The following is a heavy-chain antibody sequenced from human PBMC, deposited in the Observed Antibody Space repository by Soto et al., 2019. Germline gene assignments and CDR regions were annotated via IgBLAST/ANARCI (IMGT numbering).Heavy chain of an antibody. J-gene: IGHJ4*02. D-gene: IGHD3-10*01. CDR3: VRSSGWTGDY. CDR2: IKQDGSEI. Sequence: EVQLVESGGGLAQPGGSLRLSCVASGFTFSDYWMQWVRQVPGKGLEWMANIKQDGSEIHYVDSVKGRFTISRDNAKNSLHLQMNSLRAEETGLYYCVRSSGWTGDYWGQGILVTVSS. CDR1: GFTFSDYW. V-gene: IGHV3-7*04.